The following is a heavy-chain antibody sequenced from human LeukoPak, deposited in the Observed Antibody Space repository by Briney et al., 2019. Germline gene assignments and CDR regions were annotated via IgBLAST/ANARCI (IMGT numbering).Heavy chain of an antibody. CDR3: ARVHCPLPSSACSGWLDY. CDR1: GGSISSYY. Sequence: SETLSLTCTVSGGSISSYYWSWIRQPPGKGLEWIGYIYYSGSTNYNPSLKSRVTISVDTSKNQFSLKLSSVTAADTAVYYCARVHCPLPSSACSGWLDYWGQGTLVTVSS. V-gene: IGHV4-59*01. CDR2: IYYSGST. D-gene: IGHD6-19*01. J-gene: IGHJ4*02.